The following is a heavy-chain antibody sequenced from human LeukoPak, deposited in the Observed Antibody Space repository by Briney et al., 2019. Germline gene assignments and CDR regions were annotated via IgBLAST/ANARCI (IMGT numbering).Heavy chain of an antibody. V-gene: IGHV3-23*01. J-gene: IGHJ4*02. CDR2: ISGSGGST. Sequence: PGGSLRLSCAASGFTFSSYAMSWVRQAPGKGLEWVSAISGSGGSTYYADSVKGRLTISRDNSKNTLYLQMNSLRAEDTAVYYCAKRLAYSSSWYYFDYWGQGTLVTVSS. CDR3: AKRLAYSSSWYYFDY. CDR1: GFTFSSYA. D-gene: IGHD6-13*01.